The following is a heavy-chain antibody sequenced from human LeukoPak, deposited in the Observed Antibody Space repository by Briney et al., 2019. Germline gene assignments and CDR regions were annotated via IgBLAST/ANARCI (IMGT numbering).Heavy chain of an antibody. Sequence: GESLKISCKGSGYSFTSYWIGWVRQMPGKGLEWMGIIYPGDSDTRYSPSFQGQVTISADKSISTAYLQWSSLKASDTAMYYCARPRFDYYDSSGYFDYWGQGTPVTVSS. J-gene: IGHJ4*02. V-gene: IGHV5-51*01. CDR2: IYPGDSDT. CDR1: GYSFTSYW. CDR3: ARPRFDYYDSSGYFDY. D-gene: IGHD3-22*01.